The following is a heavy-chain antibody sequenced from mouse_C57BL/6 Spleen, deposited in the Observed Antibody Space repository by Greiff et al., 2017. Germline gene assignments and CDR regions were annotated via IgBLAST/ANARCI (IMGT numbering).Heavy chain of an antibody. CDR3: ARSSLYYGSSYEAMDY. V-gene: IGHV2-6*01. D-gene: IGHD1-1*01. CDR1: GFSLTSYG. J-gene: IGHJ4*01. CDR2: IWGVGST. Sequence: QVQLQQSGPGLVAPSQSLSITCTVSGFSLTSYGVDWVRQSPGKGLEWLGVIWGVGSTNYNSALKSRLSISKDNSKSQVFLKMNSLQTDDTAMYYCARSSLYYGSSYEAMDYWGQGTSVTVSS.